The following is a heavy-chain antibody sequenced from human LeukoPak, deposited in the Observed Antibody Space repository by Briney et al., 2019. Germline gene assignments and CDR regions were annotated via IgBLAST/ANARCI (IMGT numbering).Heavy chain of an antibody. CDR3: ARRRGIAAAGTFDP. V-gene: IGHV1-3*01. Sequence: GASVKVSCKASGYTFTSYAMHWVRQAPGQRLEWMGWINAGNGNTKYSQKFQGRVTITRDTSASTAYMELSSLRSEDTAVYYCARRRGIAAAGTFDPWGQGTLVTVSS. J-gene: IGHJ5*02. CDR1: GYTFTSYA. CDR2: INAGNGNT. D-gene: IGHD6-13*01.